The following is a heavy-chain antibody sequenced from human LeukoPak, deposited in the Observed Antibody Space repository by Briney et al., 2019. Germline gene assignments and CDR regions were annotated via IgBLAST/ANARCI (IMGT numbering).Heavy chain of an antibody. CDR1: GGSISSNNYL. Sequence: PSETLSLTCSVSGGSISSNNYLWVWIRQPPGKGPEWIASMYYSGDTYYNPSLESRVTISADTSKNQFSLKLTSVTAADTAVYFCARSLSGSGSYASAYWGQGTLVTVSS. D-gene: IGHD3-10*01. V-gene: IGHV4-39*01. CDR2: MYYSGDT. CDR3: ARSLSGSGSYASAY. J-gene: IGHJ4*02.